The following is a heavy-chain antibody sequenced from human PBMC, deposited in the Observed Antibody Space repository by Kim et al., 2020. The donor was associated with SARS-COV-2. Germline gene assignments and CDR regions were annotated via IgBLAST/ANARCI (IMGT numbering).Heavy chain of an antibody. Sequence: GGSLRLSCAASGFTFSSYGMHWVRQAPGKGLEWVAVISYDGSNKYYADSVKGRFTISRDNSKNTLYLQMNSLRAEDTAVYYCASSGSYYGYYYYGMDVWGQGTTVTVSS. CDR2: ISYDGSNK. D-gene: IGHD1-26*01. V-gene: IGHV3-33*05. CDR1: GFTFSSYG. CDR3: ASSGSYYGYYYYGMDV. J-gene: IGHJ6*02.